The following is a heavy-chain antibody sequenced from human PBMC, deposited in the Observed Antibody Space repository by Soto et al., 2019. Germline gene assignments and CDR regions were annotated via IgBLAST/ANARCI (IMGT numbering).Heavy chain of an antibody. D-gene: IGHD3-3*01. Sequence: AETLSLTCTVSGGSVSSGSYYWSWIRQPPGKGLEWIGYIYYSGSTNYNPSLKSRVTISVDTSKNQFSLKLSSVTAADTAVYYCASFTIFGVVIYYWGQGTLVTVSS. CDR1: GGSVSSGSYY. J-gene: IGHJ4*02. V-gene: IGHV4-61*01. CDR3: ASFTIFGVVIYY. CDR2: IYYSGST.